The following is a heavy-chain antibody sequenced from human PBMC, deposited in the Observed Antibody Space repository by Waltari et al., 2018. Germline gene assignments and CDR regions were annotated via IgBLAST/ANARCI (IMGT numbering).Heavy chain of an antibody. CDR3: ARSVVIGAFDI. CDR2: IYYSGGT. CDR1: GGSISSGGYY. Sequence: QVQLQESGPGLVKPSQTLSLTCTVSGGSISSGGYYWSGIRQNPGKGREWIGDIYYSGGTDYHPSLKRRVTSSVDTSKNQFSLKLSSVTAADTAVYYCARSVVIGAFDIWGQGTIVTVSS. J-gene: IGHJ3*02. D-gene: IGHD3-22*01. V-gene: IGHV4-31*03.